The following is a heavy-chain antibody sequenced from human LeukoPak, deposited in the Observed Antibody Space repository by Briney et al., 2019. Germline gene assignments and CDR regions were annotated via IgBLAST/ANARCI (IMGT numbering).Heavy chain of an antibody. V-gene: IGHV4-34*01. CDR2: INHSGCT. CDR1: GVSFDDYY. D-gene: IGHD4-17*01. CDR3: TRMTTGHDY. Sequence: SETLSLTCAVSGVSFDDYYWAWVRQTPGKGLEWIGEINHSGCTNDSPSLKSRVTLSIDTSRKQFSLNLRSVTVADAGIYYCTRMTTGHDYWGQGTLATVSS. J-gene: IGHJ4*02.